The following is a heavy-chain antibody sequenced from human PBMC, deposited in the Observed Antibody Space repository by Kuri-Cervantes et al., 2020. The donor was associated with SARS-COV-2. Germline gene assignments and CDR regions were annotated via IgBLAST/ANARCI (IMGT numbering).Heavy chain of an antibody. CDR2: INHSGST. J-gene: IGHJ4*02. Sequence: SQTLSLTCAVYGGSFSGYYWSWIRQPPGKGLEWIGEINHSGSTNYSPSLKSRVTISVDTSKNQFSLKLSSVTAADTAVYYCATSLEGSSTSYDYWGQGTLVTVSS. CDR3: ATSLEGSSTSYDY. D-gene: IGHD2-2*01. CDR1: GGSFSGYY. V-gene: IGHV4-34*01.